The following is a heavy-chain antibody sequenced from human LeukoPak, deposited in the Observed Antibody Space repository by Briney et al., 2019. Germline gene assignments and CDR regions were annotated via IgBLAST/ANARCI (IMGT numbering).Heavy chain of an antibody. V-gene: IGHV1-2*02. CDR2: INPNSGGT. CDR3: ARGEIQLWSRYYFDY. J-gene: IGHJ4*02. D-gene: IGHD5-18*01. CDR1: GYTFTGYY. Sequence: ASVKVSCKASGYTFTGYYMHWVRQAPGQGLEWMGWINPNSGGTNYAQKFQGRVTMTRNTSISTAYMELSSLRSEDTAVYYCARGEIQLWSRYYFDYWGQGTLVTVSS.